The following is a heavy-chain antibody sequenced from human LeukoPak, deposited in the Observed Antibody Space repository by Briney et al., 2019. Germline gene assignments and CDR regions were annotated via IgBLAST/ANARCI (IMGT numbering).Heavy chain of an antibody. V-gene: IGHV1-2*02. CDR3: ARGGGIGATITGWFDP. Sequence: ASVKVSCKASGYTFTGYYMHRVRQAPGQGLEGMGWINPNSGGTNYAQKFQGRVTMTRHTSSRTAYTALSRLMSAAPAVHYIARGGGIGATITGWFDPWGQGTLVTASS. J-gene: IGHJ5*02. CDR2: INPNSGGT. D-gene: IGHD5-12*01. CDR1: GYTFTGYY.